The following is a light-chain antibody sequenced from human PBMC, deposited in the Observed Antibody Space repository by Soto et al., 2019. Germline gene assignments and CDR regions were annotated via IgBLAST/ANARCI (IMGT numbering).Light chain of an antibody. CDR3: QAYDYRLTASV. V-gene: IGLV1-40*01. J-gene: IGLJ3*02. CDR1: TSNLGAGYD. Sequence: QSVLTQPPSVSGAPGQRVTLSCTGNTSNLGAGYDVHWYQQLPGAAPKLVIFGNRNRPSGVPERFSGSKSGTSASLAITGLQAAEEADYYCQAYDYRLTASVFGGGTKLTVL. CDR2: GNR.